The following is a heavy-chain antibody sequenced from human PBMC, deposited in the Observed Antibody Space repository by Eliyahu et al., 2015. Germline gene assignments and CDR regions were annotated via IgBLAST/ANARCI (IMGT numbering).Heavy chain of an antibody. CDR3: ARKPGAGVGAAG. CDR1: GGSISSSSYY. V-gene: IGHV4-39*01. CDR2: IYYSGST. Sequence: QLQLQESGPGLVKPSETLSLTCTVSGGSISSSSYYWGWIRQPPGKGLEWIGSIYYSGSTYYNPSLKSRVTISVDTSKNQFSLKLSSVTAADTAVYYCARKPGAGVGAAGWGQGTLVTVSS. J-gene: IGHJ4*02. D-gene: IGHD1-26*01.